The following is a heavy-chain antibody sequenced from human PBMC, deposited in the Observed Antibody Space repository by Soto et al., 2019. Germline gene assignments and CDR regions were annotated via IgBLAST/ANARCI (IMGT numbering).Heavy chain of an antibody. CDR1: GFTFSSYW. D-gene: IGHD3-3*01. V-gene: IGHV3-7*03. CDR3: ARDFSTIFGVALPLYGMDV. Sequence: GGSLRLSCAASGFTFSSYWVSWVRQAPGKGLEWVANIKQDGSEKYYVDSVKGRFTISRDNAKNSLYLQMNSLRAEDTAVYYCARDFSTIFGVALPLYGMDVWGQGTTVTVSS. J-gene: IGHJ6*02. CDR2: IKQDGSEK.